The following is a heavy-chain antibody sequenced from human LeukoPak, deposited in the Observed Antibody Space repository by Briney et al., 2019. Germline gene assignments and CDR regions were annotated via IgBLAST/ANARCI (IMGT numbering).Heavy chain of an antibody. Sequence: GGSLRLSGQAPGLTFGSSTMHWARKVTGKGLEWSSAFGTAGDTYYPGSVKGRFTISRENAKNSLYLQMNSLRAEDTAVYYCARVFESGDGYNLIDYWGQGTLVTVSS. D-gene: IGHD5-24*01. CDR2: FGTAGDT. CDR1: GLTFGSST. J-gene: IGHJ4*02. CDR3: ARVFESGDGYNLIDY. V-gene: IGHV3-13*01.